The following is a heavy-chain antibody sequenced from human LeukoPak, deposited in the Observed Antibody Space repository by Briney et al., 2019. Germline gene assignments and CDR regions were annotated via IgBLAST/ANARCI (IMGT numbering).Heavy chain of an antibody. J-gene: IGHJ4*02. D-gene: IGHD3-9*01. CDR3: AKDPRKAILTVSQIY. CDR2: ISGSGGRT. Sequence: GGSLRLSCAASGFTFSSYGMSWVRQAPGKGLEWVSGISGSGGRTDYADSVKGRFTISRDNSKDRLYLQMNSLRAEDTAVYYCAKDPRKAILTVSQIYWGQGTLVTVSS. V-gene: IGHV3-23*01. CDR1: GFTFSSYG.